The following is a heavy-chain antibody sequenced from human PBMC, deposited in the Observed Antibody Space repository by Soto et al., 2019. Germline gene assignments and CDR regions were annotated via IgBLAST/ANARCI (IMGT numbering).Heavy chain of an antibody. CDR2: IDPSDSYT. CDR1: GYSFTSYW. Sequence: GESLKISCKGSGYSFTSYWISWVRQMPGKGLDWMGRIDPSDSYTNYSPSFQGHVTISADKSISTAYLQWSSLKASDTAMYYCASIVNYGSGSYDYYYGMDVWGQGTTVTVSS. D-gene: IGHD3-10*01. J-gene: IGHJ6*02. CDR3: ASIVNYGSGSYDYYYGMDV. V-gene: IGHV5-10-1*01.